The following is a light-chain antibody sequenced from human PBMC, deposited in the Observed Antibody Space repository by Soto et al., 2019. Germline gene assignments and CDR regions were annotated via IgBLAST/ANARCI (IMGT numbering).Light chain of an antibody. CDR1: SSDVGAYNY. V-gene: IGLV2-14*01. Sequence: QSALTQPASVSGSPGQSITISCTGTSSDVGAYNYVSWYQQHPGKAPKLMISEDSDRPSGVSNRFSGSKSGNTASLTISGRLAEDEADYYCSSYTASSTPVVFGGGTKVTVL. CDR2: EDS. J-gene: IGLJ2*01. CDR3: SSYTASSTPVV.